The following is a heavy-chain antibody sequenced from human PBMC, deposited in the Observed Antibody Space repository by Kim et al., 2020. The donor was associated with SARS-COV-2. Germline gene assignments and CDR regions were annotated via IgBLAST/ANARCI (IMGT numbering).Heavy chain of an antibody. D-gene: IGHD3-10*01. CDR1: GGSISSYY. CDR2: IYYSGST. J-gene: IGHJ4*02. CDR3: ARWGVALSY. Sequence: SETLSLTCTVSGGSISSYYWSWIRQPPGKGLEWIGYIYYSGSTNYNPSLKSRVTISVDTSKNQFSLKLNSVTAADTAVYYCARWGVALSYWGQGTLVTVSS. V-gene: IGHV4-59*13.